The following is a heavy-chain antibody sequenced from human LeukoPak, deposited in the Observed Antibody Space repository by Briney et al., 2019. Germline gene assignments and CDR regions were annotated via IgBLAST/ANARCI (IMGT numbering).Heavy chain of an antibody. D-gene: IGHD6-19*01. J-gene: IGHJ4*02. CDR2: ISAYNGNT. CDR3: ARAPRTVAGYRRSPHDLDY. CDR1: GYTFTSYG. V-gene: IGHV1-18*01. Sequence: GASVKVSCKASGYTFTSYGISWVRQAPGQGLEWMGWISAYNGNTNYAQRLQGRVTMTTDTSTSTAYMELRSLRSDDTAVYYCARAPRTVAGYRRSPHDLDYWGQGTPVTVSS.